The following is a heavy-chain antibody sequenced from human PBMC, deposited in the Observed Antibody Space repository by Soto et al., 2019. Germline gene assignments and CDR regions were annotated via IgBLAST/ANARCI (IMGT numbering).Heavy chain of an antibody. CDR1: GYTFTSYD. CDR2: MNPNSGNT. J-gene: IGHJ5*02. D-gene: IGHD6-13*01. CDR3: ARERSAAGTGWFDP. V-gene: IGHV1-8*01. Sequence: QVQLVQSGAEVKKSGASVKVSCKASGYTFTSYDINWVRQATGQGLEWMGWMNPNSGNTGYAQKFQGRVTMTRNTSISTAYMELSSLRCEDTAVYYCARERSAAGTGWFDPWGQGTLVTVSS.